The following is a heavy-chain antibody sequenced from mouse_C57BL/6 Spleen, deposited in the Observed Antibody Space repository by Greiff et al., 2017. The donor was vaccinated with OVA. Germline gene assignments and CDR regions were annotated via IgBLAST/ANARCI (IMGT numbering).Heavy chain of an antibody. CDR3: AREDYGNYERWFAY. J-gene: IGHJ3*01. CDR1: GYSFTGYF. D-gene: IGHD2-1*01. V-gene: IGHV1-20*01. CDR2: INPYNGDT. Sequence: VQLQQSGPELVKPGDSVKISCKASGYSFTGYFMNWVMQSHGKSLEWIGRINPYNGDTFYNQKFKGKATLTVDKSSSTAHMELRSLTSEDSAVYYCAREDYGNYERWFAYWGQGTLVTVSA.